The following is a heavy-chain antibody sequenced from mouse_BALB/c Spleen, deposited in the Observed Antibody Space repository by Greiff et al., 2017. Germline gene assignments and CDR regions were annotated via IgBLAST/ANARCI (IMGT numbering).Heavy chain of an antibody. Sequence: VQLQQSGAELVRPGTSVKVSCKASGYAFTNYLIEWVKQRPGQGLEWIGVINPGSGGTNDNETLKGKATLTADKSSSNAYMQLSSLTSDDSAVYFCARSYYGNYEGLAYWGQGTLVTVSA. D-gene: IGHD2-1*01. J-gene: IGHJ3*01. V-gene: IGHV1-54*01. CDR1: GYAFTNYL. CDR3: ARSYYGNYEGLAY. CDR2: INPGSGGT.